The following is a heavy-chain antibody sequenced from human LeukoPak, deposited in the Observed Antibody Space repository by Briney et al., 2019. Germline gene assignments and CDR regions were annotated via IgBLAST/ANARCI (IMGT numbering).Heavy chain of an antibody. CDR1: GGSISSGGYY. CDR2: IYYSGST. V-gene: IGHV4-31*03. CDR3: ARVQYYYDSSGSTKYWFDP. D-gene: IGHD3-22*01. J-gene: IGHJ5*02. Sequence: SETLSLTCTVSGGSISSGGYYWSWIRQHPGKGLEWIGYIYYSGSTYYNPSLKSRVTISVDTSKNQFSLKLSSVTAADTAVYYCARVQYYYDSSGSTKYWFDPWGQGTLVTVSS.